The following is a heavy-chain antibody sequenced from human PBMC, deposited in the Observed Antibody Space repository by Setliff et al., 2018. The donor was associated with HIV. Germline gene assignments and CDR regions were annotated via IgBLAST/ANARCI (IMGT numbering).Heavy chain of an antibody. D-gene: IGHD3-10*01. V-gene: IGHV3-48*03. CDR3: AKDIAGDRGWVGAFDI. CDR2: ISSSGNTV. CDR1: GFTFSDYE. Sequence: GGSLRLSCTASGFTFSDYEMNWVRQAPGKGLEWVSYISSSGNTVYYADSVKGRFTISRDNARNSLYLQMNSLRAEDTALYYCAKDIAGDRGWVGAFDIWGQGTMVTVSS. J-gene: IGHJ3*02.